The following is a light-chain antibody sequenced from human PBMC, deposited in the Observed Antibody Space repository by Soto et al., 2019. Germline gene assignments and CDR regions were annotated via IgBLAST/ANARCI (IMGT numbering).Light chain of an antibody. J-gene: IGKJ1*01. CDR3: YQNYNATGT. Sequence: DIHMTQSASSLSASFGAGLTITCRGIQRISTYLNWCQQKPGKAPKHLMYAASSLLSGVLSRFCGSGSDTKYTLTISSLQPQDFAAYSCYQNYNATGTFGQGTKVDIK. CDR1: QRISTY. CDR2: AAS. V-gene: IGKV1-39*01.